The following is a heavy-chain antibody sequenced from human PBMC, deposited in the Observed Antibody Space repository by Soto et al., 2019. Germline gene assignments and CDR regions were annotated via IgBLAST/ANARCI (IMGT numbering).Heavy chain of an antibody. CDR1: GCTFATHA. D-gene: IGHD6-19*01. CDR2: VIYDGSKE. CDR3: AKDFEWLAKILGY. J-gene: IGHJ4*02. V-gene: IGHV3-30*18. Sequence: PGGSLRLSCVASGCTFATHAMHWIRQAPGKGLEWVAVVIYDGSKEYYAGSVKGRFSISRDNSKNTLYLHMNSLRVEDTAVYYCAKDFEWLAKILGYWGQGTLVTVSS.